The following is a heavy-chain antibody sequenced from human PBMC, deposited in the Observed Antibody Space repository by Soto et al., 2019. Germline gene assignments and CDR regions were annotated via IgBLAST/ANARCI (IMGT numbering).Heavy chain of an antibody. D-gene: IGHD1-20*01. J-gene: IGHJ4*02. Sequence: SETLSLTCTVSGGSISSGGYYWSWIRQHPGKGLEWIGYIYYSGSTYYNPSLKSRVTISVDTSKNQFSLKLSSVTAADTAVYYCARDKRSSGYNWKMGYYFDYWGQGTLVTVSS. CDR1: GGSISSGGYY. CDR2: IYYSGST. CDR3: ARDKRSSGYNWKMGYYFDY. V-gene: IGHV4-31*03.